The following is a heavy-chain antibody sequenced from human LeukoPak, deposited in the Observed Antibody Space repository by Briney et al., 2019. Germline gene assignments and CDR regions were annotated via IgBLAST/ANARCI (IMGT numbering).Heavy chain of an antibody. J-gene: IGHJ5*02. V-gene: IGHV1-2*02. CDR1: ANTFTDYY. CDR2: INPKSRGT. D-gene: IGHD6-6*01. Sequence: ASVKVSCKASANTFTDYYVHWVRQAPGQGLEWMGWINPKSRGTNYAQKFQGRDTMTRDTSISTVYMEVNRLTSDDTAMYYCAGLSSIAARPGWFDPWGQGTLVTVSS. CDR3: AGLSSIAARPGWFDP.